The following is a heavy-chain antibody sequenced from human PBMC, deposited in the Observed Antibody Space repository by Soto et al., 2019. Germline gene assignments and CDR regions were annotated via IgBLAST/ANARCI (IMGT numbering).Heavy chain of an antibody. J-gene: IGHJ6*03. CDR3: AADLVCDYGSGSLQYYMDV. Sequence: SVKVSCKASGFTFTSSAMQRVRQARGQRLEWIGWIVVGSGNTNYAQKFQERVTITRDMSTSTAYMELSSLRSEDTAVYYCAADLVCDYGSGSLQYYMDVWGKGTTVPVSS. CDR2: IVVGSGNT. CDR1: GFTFTSSA. V-gene: IGHV1-58*02. D-gene: IGHD3-10*01.